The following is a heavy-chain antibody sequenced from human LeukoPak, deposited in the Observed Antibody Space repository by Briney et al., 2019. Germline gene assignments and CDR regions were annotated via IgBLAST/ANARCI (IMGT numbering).Heavy chain of an antibody. CDR1: GGTFSRYA. V-gene: IGHV1-69*05. J-gene: IGHJ4*02. CDR2: IIPIFGTA. Sequence: SVKVSCKASGGTFSRYAINWVRQASGQGLAWMGMIIPIFGTAHYAQRLCGRVTITTDESTRTASMALSRQRSEDTPGYYCGRVRREVAIQDHWAEEPLVTV. CDR3: GRVRREVAIQDH. D-gene: IGHD2-2*02.